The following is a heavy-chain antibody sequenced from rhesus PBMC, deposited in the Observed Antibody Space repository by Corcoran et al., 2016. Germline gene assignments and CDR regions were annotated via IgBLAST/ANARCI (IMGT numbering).Heavy chain of an antibody. CDR3: ARDSLENSRDY. D-gene: IGHD1-1*01. Sequence: QVQLQESGPGLVKPSEILSLTCAVSGASISSYWWNLIRQPPGKGLEWIGEIDGNTGRTNYNPSRKSRVTISKDAAKNQFSLKLTSVTAADTAVYYCARDSLENSRDYWGQGVLVTVSS. CDR1: GASISSYW. J-gene: IGHJ4*01. V-gene: IGHV4-80*01. CDR2: IDGNTGRT.